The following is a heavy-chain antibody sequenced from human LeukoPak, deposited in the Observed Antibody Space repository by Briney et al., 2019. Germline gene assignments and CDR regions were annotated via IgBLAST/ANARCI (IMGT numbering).Heavy chain of an antibody. CDR2: INPSGGST. D-gene: IGHD3-3*01. CDR1: GYTFTSYY. CDR3: ARDSVLRFLEWFPSWLNP. V-gene: IGHV1-46*01. J-gene: IGHJ5*02. Sequence: GASVKVSCKASGYTFTSYYMHWVRQAPGQGLEWMGIINPSGGSTSYAQKFQGRVTMTRDTSTSTVYMELSSLRSEDTAVYYCARDSVLRFLEWFPSWLNPWGQGTLVTVSS.